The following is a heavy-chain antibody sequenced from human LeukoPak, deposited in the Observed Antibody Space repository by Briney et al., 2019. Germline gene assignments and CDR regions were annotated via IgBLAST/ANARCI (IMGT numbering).Heavy chain of an antibody. CDR3: ASITMVQGVTPNLEPFDS. J-gene: IGHJ3*02. CDR2: IYYSGST. D-gene: IGHD3-10*01. Sequence: PSETLSLTCTVSGGSISSGGYYWSWIRPHPGKGLEWVGYIYYSGSTYYNPSLKSRVTISVDTSKNQFSLKLSSVTAADTAVYYCASITMVQGVTPNLEPFDSWGQGTMVTVSS. V-gene: IGHV4-31*03. CDR1: GGSISSGGYY.